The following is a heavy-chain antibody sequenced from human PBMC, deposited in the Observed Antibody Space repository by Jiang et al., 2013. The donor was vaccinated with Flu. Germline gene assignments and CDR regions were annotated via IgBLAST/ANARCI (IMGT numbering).Heavy chain of an antibody. CDR1: GYTFTSYA. D-gene: IGHD3-22*01. CDR3: ARDYYDSSGYPTVFDY. CDR2: INAGNGNT. V-gene: IGHV1-3*01. Sequence: EVKKPGASVKVSCKASGYTFTSYAMHWVRQAPGQRLEWMGWINAGNGNTKYSQKFQGRVTITRDTSASTAYMELSSLRSEDTAVYYCARDYYDSSGYPTVFDYWGQGTLVTVSS. J-gene: IGHJ4*02.